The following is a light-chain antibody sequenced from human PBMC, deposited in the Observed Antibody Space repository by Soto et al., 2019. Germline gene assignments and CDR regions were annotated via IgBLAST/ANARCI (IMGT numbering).Light chain of an antibody. J-gene: IGKJ3*01. CDR1: QVINSW. Sequence: DIQMTQSPSSVSASVGDRVTITCRASQVINSWLAWYQQRPGKAPKLLISAASSLQSGVPSRFSGSGSGTDFTLTIISLQPEDSATYFCQQANSFPFTFGPGTKVHIK. V-gene: IGKV1-12*02. CDR2: AAS. CDR3: QQANSFPFT.